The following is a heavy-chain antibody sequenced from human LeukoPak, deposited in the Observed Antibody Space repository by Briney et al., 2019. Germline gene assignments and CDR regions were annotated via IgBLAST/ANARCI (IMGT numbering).Heavy chain of an antibody. CDR1: GFTFSSYA. J-gene: IGHJ6*02. V-gene: IGHV3-30*14. CDR3: AREEMTTVSASYYFFALDV. CDR2: ISYDGSNK. D-gene: IGHD4-11*01. Sequence: GGSLRLSCAASGFTFSSYAMHWVRQAPGKGLEWVAVISYDGSNKYYADSVKGRFTISRDNSKNTLYLQMNSLRPDDTAVYYCAREEMTTVSASYYFFALDVWGQGATVTVSS.